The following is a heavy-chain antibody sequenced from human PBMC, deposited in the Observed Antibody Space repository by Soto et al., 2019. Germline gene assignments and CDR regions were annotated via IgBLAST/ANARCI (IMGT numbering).Heavy chain of an antibody. D-gene: IGHD3-10*01. Sequence: QVQLVQSGAEVKKPGSSVKVSCKASGGTFSSYAISWVRQAPGQGLEWMGGIIPIFGTANYAQKFQGRVTITADESTSTAYMALTSLRSEDTAVYYWARDRSPSGGMDVWGQGTTVTVSS. CDR3: ARDRSPSGGMDV. CDR1: GGTFSSYA. J-gene: IGHJ6*02. V-gene: IGHV1-69*12. CDR2: IIPIFGTA.